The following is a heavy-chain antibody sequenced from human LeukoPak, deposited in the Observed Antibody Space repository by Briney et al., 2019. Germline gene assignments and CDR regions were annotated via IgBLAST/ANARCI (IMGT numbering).Heavy chain of an antibody. J-gene: IGHJ4*02. Sequence: SETLSLTCAVYGGSFSGYYWSWIRQPPGKGLECIGEIHHSGSTNYNPSLKSRVTISVDTSKNQFSLKLSSVTAADTAVYYCARARITIFGVVSLLFDYWGQGTLVTVSS. D-gene: IGHD3-3*01. CDR3: ARARITIFGVVSLLFDY. CDR1: GGSFSGYY. V-gene: IGHV4-34*01. CDR2: IHHSGST.